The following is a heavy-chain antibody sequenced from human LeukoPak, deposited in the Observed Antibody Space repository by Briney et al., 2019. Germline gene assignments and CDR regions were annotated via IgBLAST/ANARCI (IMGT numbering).Heavy chain of an antibody. CDR1: GGTFSSYV. CDR3: ARMSLDWYFDI. CDR2: IIPIFGPA. V-gene: IGHV1-69*13. Sequence: AASVKVSCKASGGTFSSYVISWMRQAPGQGLEWMGGIIPIFGPANYAQKFQGRVTIRDESTSTIYMELNSLRSEDTAVYYCARMSLDWYFDIWGRGTLVTVSS. J-gene: IGHJ2*01.